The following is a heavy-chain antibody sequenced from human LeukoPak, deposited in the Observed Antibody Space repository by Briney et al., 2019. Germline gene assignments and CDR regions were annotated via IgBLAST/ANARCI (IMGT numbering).Heavy chain of an antibody. D-gene: IGHD3-22*01. CDR3: AREWVYYDSSGYYYPNAFDI. J-gene: IGHJ3*02. CDR2: IYTSGST. Sequence: ASETLSLTCTVSGGSISSYYWSWIRQPAGKGLEWIRRIYTSGSTNYNPSLKSRVTMSVDTSKNQFSLKLSSVTAADTAVYYCAREWVYYDSSGYYYPNAFDIWGQGTMVTVSS. V-gene: IGHV4-4*07. CDR1: GGSISSYY.